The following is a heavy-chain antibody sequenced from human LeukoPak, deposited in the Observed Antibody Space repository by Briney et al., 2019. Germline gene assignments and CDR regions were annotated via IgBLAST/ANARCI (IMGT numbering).Heavy chain of an antibody. V-gene: IGHV4-30-4*08. Sequence: SETLSLTCSVSGVPLSNGDYYWNWIRQPPGKGLEWIGYIYYSGSTYYNPSLKSRVTISLDTSKNQFSLELSSVTAADTAVYYCARYSLSSSKPLDYWGQGTLVTVSS. CDR2: IYYSGST. D-gene: IGHD6-13*01. J-gene: IGHJ4*02. CDR3: ARYSLSSSKPLDY. CDR1: GVPLSNGDYY.